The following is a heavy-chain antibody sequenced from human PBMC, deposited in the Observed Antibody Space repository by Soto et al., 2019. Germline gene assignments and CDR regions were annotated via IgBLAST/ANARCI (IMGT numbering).Heavy chain of an antibody. CDR2: IYSGGST. Sequence: SLRLSCAASGFTVISNYMSWVRQAPGKGLEWVSVIYSGGSTYYADSVKGRFTISRDNSKNTLYLQMNSLRAEDTAVYYCARDRVESGYPEYFQHWGQGTLVTVS. V-gene: IGHV3-53*01. J-gene: IGHJ1*01. D-gene: IGHD3-22*01. CDR3: ARDRVESGYPEYFQH. CDR1: GFTVISNY.